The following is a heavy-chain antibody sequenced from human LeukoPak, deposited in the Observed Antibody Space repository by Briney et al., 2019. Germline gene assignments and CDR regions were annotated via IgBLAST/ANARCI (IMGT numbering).Heavy chain of an antibody. CDR1: GFTFVSYS. V-gene: IGHV3-21*01. CDR3: ARLRRNSDSGGYYYYYDY. Sequence: GGSLRLSCAASGFTFVSYSFNWVRQATGKGLEWVSSINTVGSYIYYADSVKRRFTISRDNAENSVYLQMNSLRVEDTAVYYCARLRRNSDSGGYYYYYDYWGQGTLVTVSS. CDR2: INTVGSYI. D-gene: IGHD3-22*01. J-gene: IGHJ4*02.